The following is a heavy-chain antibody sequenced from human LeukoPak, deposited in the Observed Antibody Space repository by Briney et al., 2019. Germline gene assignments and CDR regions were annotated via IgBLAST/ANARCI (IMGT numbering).Heavy chain of an antibody. CDR3: ATGGYSSSWAILH. CDR1: GGSISSNSYY. CDR2: IYYSGYT. V-gene: IGHV4-39*07. Sequence: SETLSLTCTVSGGSISSNSYYWGWIRQPPGKGLKWMGSIYYSGYTYYNPSLKSRVTISVDTSKNQFFLKLSSVTAADTAVYYYATGGYSSSWAILHCGQGTLATVTA. D-gene: IGHD6-13*01. J-gene: IGHJ4*02.